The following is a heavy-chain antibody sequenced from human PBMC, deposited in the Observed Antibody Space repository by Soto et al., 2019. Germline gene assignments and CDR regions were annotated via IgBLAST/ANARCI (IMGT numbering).Heavy chain of an antibody. CDR2: IYYSGSF. Sequence: PSPTLSLTCTVSGGSISKYYWSWIRQPPGKGLEWIGYIYYSGSFNYSPSLKSRVTISVDTSKNQFSLKLSSVTAADTAVYYCARAPVGSSGRTFDYWGQGTLVTVSS. CDR3: ARAPVGSSGRTFDY. D-gene: IGHD6-25*01. J-gene: IGHJ4*02. V-gene: IGHV4-59*01. CDR1: GGSISKYY.